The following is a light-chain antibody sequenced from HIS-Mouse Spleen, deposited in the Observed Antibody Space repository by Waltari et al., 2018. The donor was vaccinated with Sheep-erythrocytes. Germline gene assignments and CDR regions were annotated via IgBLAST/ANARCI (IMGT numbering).Light chain of an antibody. CDR3: YSTDSSGNHRV. Sequence: SYELTQPPSVSVSPGQTARITCSGDALPKKYAYWDQQKSGQAPVLVIGEDSKRPSGIPERCSGSSSGTMATLTISGAQVEDEADYYCYSTDSSGNHRVFGGGTKLTVL. V-gene: IGLV3-10*01. J-gene: IGLJ3*02. CDR2: EDS. CDR1: ALPKKY.